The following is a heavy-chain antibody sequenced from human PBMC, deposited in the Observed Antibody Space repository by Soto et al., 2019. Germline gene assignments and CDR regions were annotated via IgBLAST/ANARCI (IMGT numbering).Heavy chain of an antibody. CDR2: IYYSGDT. D-gene: IGHD2-2*01. Sequence: PSETLSLTCPVASGSFSSGIYSWSWIRQPPGKGLEWIGSIYYSGDTYYNPSLESRVTISIDTSNKQFSLKVSSLTATDTAVYYCARRGSCSSTSCYAFDFWAQGTLVTVSS. J-gene: IGHJ4*01. CDR3: ARRGSCSSTSCYAFDF. CDR1: SGSFSSGIYS. V-gene: IGHV4-39*01.